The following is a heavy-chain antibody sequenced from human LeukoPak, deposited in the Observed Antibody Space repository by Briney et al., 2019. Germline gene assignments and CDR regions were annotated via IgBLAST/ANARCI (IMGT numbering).Heavy chain of an antibody. CDR2: ISSSSSTI. Sequence: GGSLRLSCAASGFTFSSYSMNWVRKAPGKGLEWVSYISSSSSTIYYADSVKGRFTISRDNAKNSLYLQMNSLRAEDTAVYYCARDTSSGSYYGEGPLDYWGQGTLVTVSS. V-gene: IGHV3-48*01. CDR1: GFTFSSYS. J-gene: IGHJ4*02. CDR3: ARDTSSGSYYGEGPLDY. D-gene: IGHD1-26*01.